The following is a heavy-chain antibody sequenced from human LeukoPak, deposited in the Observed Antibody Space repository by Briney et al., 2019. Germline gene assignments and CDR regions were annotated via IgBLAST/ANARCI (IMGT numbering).Heavy chain of an antibody. CDR3: ARARRATIFGVVTHYYFDY. CDR1: GYTFTSYD. CDR2: MNPNSGNT. D-gene: IGHD3-3*01. V-gene: IGHV1-8*01. J-gene: IGHJ4*02. Sequence: GASVKVSCKASGYTFTSYDINWVRQATGQGLEWMGWMNPNSGNTGYAQKFQGRVTMTRNTSISTAYMELSSLRSEDTAVYYCARARRATIFGVVTHYYFDYWAREPWSPSPQ.